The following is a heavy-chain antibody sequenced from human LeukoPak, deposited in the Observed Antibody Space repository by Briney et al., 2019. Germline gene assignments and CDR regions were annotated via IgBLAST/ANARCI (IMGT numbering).Heavy chain of an antibody. CDR2: ISGSDSST. D-gene: IGHD5-18*01. CDR1: GFTFTNYA. V-gene: IGHV3-23*01. Sequence: GGSLRLSCAASGFTFTNYAMSWVRQAPGKGLEWVSVISGSDSSTYYADSVKGRFTISRDDSKNTLYLQMNSLRAEDTAVYFCAKDSASYGRFDYWGQGTLVTVSS. J-gene: IGHJ4*02. CDR3: AKDSASYGRFDY.